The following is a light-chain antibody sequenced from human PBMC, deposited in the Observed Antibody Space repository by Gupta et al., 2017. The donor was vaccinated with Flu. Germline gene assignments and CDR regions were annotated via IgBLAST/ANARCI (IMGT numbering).Light chain of an antibody. V-gene: IGKV1-39*01. CDR2: AAS. CDR1: QSVSGF. CDR3: QQSKNTPRT. Sequence: DIQMTQSPSSLSASVGDRVTITCRASQSVSGFLNWYQQKPGKAPKLLIYAASALQSGVPARFSGSGSGTDFTLTISRLQPEDFATYYCQQSKNTPRTFGEGTKVEIK. J-gene: IGKJ1*01.